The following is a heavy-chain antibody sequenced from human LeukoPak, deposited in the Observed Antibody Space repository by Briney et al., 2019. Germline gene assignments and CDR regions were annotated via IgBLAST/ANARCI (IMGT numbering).Heavy chain of an antibody. CDR2: INHSGST. D-gene: IGHD3-10*01. J-gene: IGHJ4*02. CDR3: ARHPLYYYGSGSYED. CDR1: GGSFSGYY. Sequence: PSETLSLTCAVYGGSFSGYYWSWIRQPPGKGLEWIGEINHSGSTNYNPSLKSRVTISVDTSKNQFSLKLSSVTAADTAVYYCARHPLYYYGSGSYEDWGQGTLVTVSS. V-gene: IGHV4-34*01.